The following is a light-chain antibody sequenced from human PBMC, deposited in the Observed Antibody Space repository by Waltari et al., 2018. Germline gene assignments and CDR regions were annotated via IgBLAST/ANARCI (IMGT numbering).Light chain of an antibody. CDR2: GAS. J-gene: IGKJ2*01. Sequence: EIVMTQSPATLSVSPGERAILSCRASQSVTTNLAWYQQKPGQAPRLLIYGASTRATDIPARFSGSGSGTEFTLTISSLQSEDCAVYYCHQYNDGPPFNFGQGTKLEI. V-gene: IGKV3-15*01. CDR1: QSVTTN. CDR3: HQYNDGPPFN.